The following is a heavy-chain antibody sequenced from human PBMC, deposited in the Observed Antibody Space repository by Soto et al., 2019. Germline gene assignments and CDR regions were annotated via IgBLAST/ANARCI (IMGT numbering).Heavy chain of an antibody. J-gene: IGHJ4*02. D-gene: IGHD1-1*01. CDR3: ARGPGLRPDY. V-gene: IGHV3-48*01. CDR2: ISSGSNTV. Sequence: GSLRLSCAASGFTFNIYNMNWVRQAPGKGLEWVSYISSGSNTVYYADSVRGRFTISRDNAKNSLYLQMNSLRAEDTAVYYCARGPGLRPDYWGQGTLVAVSS. CDR1: GFTFNIYN.